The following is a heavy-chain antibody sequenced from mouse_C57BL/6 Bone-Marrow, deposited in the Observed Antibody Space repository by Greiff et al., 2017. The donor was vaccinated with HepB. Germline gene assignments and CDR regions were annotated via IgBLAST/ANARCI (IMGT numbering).Heavy chain of an antibody. V-gene: IGHV5-17*01. CDR2: ISSGSSTI. CDR3: ARKPVYYYGSRCWYFDV. J-gene: IGHJ1*03. D-gene: IGHD1-1*01. Sequence: EVMLVESGGGLVKPGGSLKLSCAASGFTFSDYGMHWVRQAPEKGLEWVAYISSGSSTIYYADTVKGRFTISRDNAKNTLFLQMTSLRSEDTAMYYCARKPVYYYGSRCWYFDVWGTGTTVTVSS. CDR1: GFTFSDYG.